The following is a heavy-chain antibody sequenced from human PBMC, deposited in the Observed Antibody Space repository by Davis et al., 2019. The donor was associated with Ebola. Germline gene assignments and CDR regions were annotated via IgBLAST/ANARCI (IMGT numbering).Heavy chain of an antibody. V-gene: IGHV4-34*01. Sequence: MLSETLSLTCAVYGGSFSGYYWNWIRQPPGKGLEWIGEISHSGSTDYNPSLKSRVTISVDTSKNQFSLKLSSVTAADTAVYYCARRCTVPATYIPTYYDYYMDVWGRGTTVTVSS. CDR1: GGSFSGYY. J-gene: IGHJ6*03. D-gene: IGHD6-19*01. CDR2: ISHSGST. CDR3: ARRCTVPATYIPTYYDYYMDV.